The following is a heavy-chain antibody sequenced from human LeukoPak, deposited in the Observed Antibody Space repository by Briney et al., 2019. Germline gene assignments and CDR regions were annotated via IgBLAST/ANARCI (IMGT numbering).Heavy chain of an antibody. Sequence: ASVKVSCKVSGYTLTELSMHWVRQAPGKGLEWMGGFDPEDGETIYAQKFQGRVTMTEDTSTDTAYMELSSLRSEDTAVYYCATLQWRFLEWSRPDDYWGQGTLVTVSS. J-gene: IGHJ4*02. CDR3: ATLQWRFLEWSRPDDY. D-gene: IGHD3-3*01. V-gene: IGHV1-24*01. CDR1: GYTLTELS. CDR2: FDPEDGET.